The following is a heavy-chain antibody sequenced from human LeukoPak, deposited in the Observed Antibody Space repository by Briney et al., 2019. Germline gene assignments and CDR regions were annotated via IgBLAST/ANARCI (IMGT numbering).Heavy chain of an antibody. CDR2: IYDGGST. D-gene: IGHD1-26*01. CDR3: ARLGQVGATRTNALDI. J-gene: IGHJ3*02. Sequence: TSGTLSLTCTASGFPVSSYYFPWIRQSPGKRLEWVTNIYDGGSTFSAISLRNRFTISRDDSKNSVYLQMNSLRAQDTAVYYCARLGQVGATRTNALDIWGQGTLATVPS. CDR1: GFPVSSYY. V-gene: IGHV3-66*04.